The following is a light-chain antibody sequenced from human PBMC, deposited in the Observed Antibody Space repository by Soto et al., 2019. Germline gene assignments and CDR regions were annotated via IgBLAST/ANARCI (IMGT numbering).Light chain of an antibody. Sequence: QSALTQPASVSGSPGQSITISCTGTSSDIGAYDYVSWFQQHPDKAPKLMISEVTNRPSGVSDRFSGSKSGNAASLTISGLQAEDEAYYFCFSFTTAQTHLFGNGTKVTVL. CDR3: FSFTTAQTHL. J-gene: IGLJ1*01. CDR2: EVT. CDR1: SSDIGAYDY. V-gene: IGLV2-14*01.